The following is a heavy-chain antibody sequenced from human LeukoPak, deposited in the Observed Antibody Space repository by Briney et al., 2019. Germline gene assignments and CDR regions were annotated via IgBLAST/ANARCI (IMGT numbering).Heavy chain of an antibody. CDR3: AKDQGYYDSGGYLA. V-gene: IGHV3-66*01. CDR1: GFTVSSNY. D-gene: IGHD3-22*01. CDR2: IYSGGST. Sequence: PGGSLRLSCAASGFTVSSNYMSWVRQAPGKGLEWVSVIYSGGSTYYADSVKGRFTISRDNSNNMVYLQMNSLRVEDTAVFYCAKDQGYYDSGGYLAWGQGTLVTVSS. J-gene: IGHJ5*02.